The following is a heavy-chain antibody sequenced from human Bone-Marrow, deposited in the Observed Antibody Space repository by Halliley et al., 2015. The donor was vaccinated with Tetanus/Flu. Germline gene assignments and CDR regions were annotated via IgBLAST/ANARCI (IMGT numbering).Heavy chain of an antibody. CDR2: IYYSGTT. D-gene: IGHD7-27*01. J-gene: IGHJ4*02. Sequence: EWIGYIYYSGTTNSKSSLKSRVTISVDRWKKQFSLRLSSVTAADTAVYYCARSLGQSHFDSWGPGTRVTVSS. CDR3: ARSLGQSHFDS. V-gene: IGHV4-59*01.